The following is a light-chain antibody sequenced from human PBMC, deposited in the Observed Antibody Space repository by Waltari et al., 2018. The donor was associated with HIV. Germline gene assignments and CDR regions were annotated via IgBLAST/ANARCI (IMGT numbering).Light chain of an antibody. CDR1: SPNIGNNY. J-gene: IGLJ3*02. CDR2: ENN. CDR3: GTWDSSLSGGV. Sequence: QSVLTQPPSVSAAPGQKVTMSCSGSSPNIGNNYVSWYQQFPGTAPKLLIYENNKRPSGIPDRFSGSKSGTSATLGITGLQTGDEADYYCGTWDSSLSGGVFGGGTKLTVL. V-gene: IGLV1-51*02.